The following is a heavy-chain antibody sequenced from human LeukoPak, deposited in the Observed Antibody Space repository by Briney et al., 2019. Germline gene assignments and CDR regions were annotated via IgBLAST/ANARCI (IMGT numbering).Heavy chain of an antibody. CDR2: IYYTGST. D-gene: IGHD3-3*01. V-gene: IGHV4-39*01. Sequence: PSETLSLTCTVSGGSISSSSYYWGRIRQPPGKGLEWIGNIYYTGSTYYNPSLKSRVTISVDTSKNQFSLKLSSVTAADTAVYYCTRSGYYFPRLDYYYMDVWGKGTTVTVSS. J-gene: IGHJ6*03. CDR1: GGSISSSSYY. CDR3: TRSGYYFPRLDYYYMDV.